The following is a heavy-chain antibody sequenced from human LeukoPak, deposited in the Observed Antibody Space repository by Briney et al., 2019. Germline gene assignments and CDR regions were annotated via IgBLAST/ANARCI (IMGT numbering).Heavy chain of an antibody. Sequence: GGSLRLSCAASGFTFTSYGISWVRKAPGQGLEWMGWISAYNGNTNYAQKLQGRVTMTTDTSTSTAYMELRSLRSDDTAVYYCARDMANLRFLEWFRFDPWGQGTLVTVSS. J-gene: IGHJ5*02. V-gene: IGHV1-18*01. D-gene: IGHD3-3*01. CDR3: ARDMANLRFLEWFRFDP. CDR1: GFTFTSYG. CDR2: ISAYNGNT.